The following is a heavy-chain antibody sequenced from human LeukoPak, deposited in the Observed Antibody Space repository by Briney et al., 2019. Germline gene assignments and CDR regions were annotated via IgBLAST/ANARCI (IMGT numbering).Heavy chain of an antibody. CDR1: GFTFNSSA. Sequence: PGGSLRLSCAASGFTFNSSAMSWVRQAPGKGLEWVSAIVGDTVTFYTDSVKGRFTISRDNSKNTLYLQMNGLRAEDTAIYYCAKGSAQWELYDYWGQGTLVTVSS. CDR3: AKGSAQWELYDY. D-gene: IGHD4-23*01. J-gene: IGHJ4*02. V-gene: IGHV3-23*01. CDR2: IVGDTVT.